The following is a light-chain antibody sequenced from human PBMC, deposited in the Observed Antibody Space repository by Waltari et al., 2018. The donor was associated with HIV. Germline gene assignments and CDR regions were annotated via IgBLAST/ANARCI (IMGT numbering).Light chain of an antibody. J-gene: IGLJ3*02. Sequence: QSALTQPASVSGSPGQSITIPCTGTSRDVGGYNYVSWYQQHPGKAPKLMIYDVSNRPSGVSNRFSGSKSGNTASLTISGLQAEDEADYYCSSYTSSSTPNWVFGGGTKLTVL. CDR1: SRDVGGYNY. CDR3: SSYTSSSTPNWV. CDR2: DVS. V-gene: IGLV2-14*01.